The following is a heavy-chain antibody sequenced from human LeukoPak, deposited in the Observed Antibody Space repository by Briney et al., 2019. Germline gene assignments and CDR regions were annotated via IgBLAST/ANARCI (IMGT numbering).Heavy chain of an antibody. Sequence: SETLSLTCTVSGGSISSYYWSWIRQPPGKGLEWIGEINHSGSTNYNPSLKSRVTISVDTSKNQFSLKLSSVTAADTAVYYCARSLWSRFDYWGQGTLVTVSS. CDR2: INHSGST. D-gene: IGHD3-16*01. J-gene: IGHJ4*02. CDR1: GGSISSYY. V-gene: IGHV4-34*01. CDR3: ARSLWSRFDY.